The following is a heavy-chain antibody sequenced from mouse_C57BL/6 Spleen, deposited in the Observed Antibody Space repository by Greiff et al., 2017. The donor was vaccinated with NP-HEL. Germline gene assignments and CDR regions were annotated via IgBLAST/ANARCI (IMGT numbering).Heavy chain of an antibody. CDR3: ARNYDYDASYFDY. D-gene: IGHD2-4*01. CDR2: INPNNGGT. V-gene: IGHV1-22*01. J-gene: IGHJ2*01. Sequence: VQLQQSGPELVKPGASVKMSCKASGYTFTDYNMHWVKQSHGKSLEWIGYINPNNGGTSYNQKFKGKATLTVNKSSSTAYMELRSLTSEDSAVYYCARNYDYDASYFDYWGQGTTLTVSS. CDR1: GYTFTDYN.